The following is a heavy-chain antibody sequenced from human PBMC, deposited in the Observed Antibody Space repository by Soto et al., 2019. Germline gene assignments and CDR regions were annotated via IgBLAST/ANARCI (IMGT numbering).Heavy chain of an antibody. CDR3: ARASHSGYDWYYFDY. J-gene: IGHJ4*02. V-gene: IGHV4-31*03. CDR2: IYYSGST. D-gene: IGHD5-12*01. Sequence: SETLSLTCTVSGGSISSGGYYWSWIRQHPGKGLEWIGYIYYSGSTYYNPSLKSRVTISVDTSKNQFSLKLSSVTAADSAVYYCARASHSGYDWYYFDYWGQGTLVTVSS. CDR1: GGSISSGGYY.